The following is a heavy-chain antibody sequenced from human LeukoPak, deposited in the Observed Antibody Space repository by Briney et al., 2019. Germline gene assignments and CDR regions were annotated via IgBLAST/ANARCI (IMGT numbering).Heavy chain of an antibody. V-gene: IGHV3-23*01. J-gene: IGHJ4*02. CDR2: ISGSGGRT. CDR1: GFTFSSYA. D-gene: IGHD3-22*01. Sequence: SGGSLRLSCAASGFTFSSYAMHWVRQAPGKGLEWVSGISGSGGRTYYADSVKGRFTISRDNSKNTLYLQMNSLRAEDTAVYYCAKENYDSSGYYGEWGQGTLVTVSS. CDR3: AKENYDSSGYYGE.